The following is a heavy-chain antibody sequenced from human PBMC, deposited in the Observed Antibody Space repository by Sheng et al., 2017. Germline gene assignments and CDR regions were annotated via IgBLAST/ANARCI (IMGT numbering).Heavy chain of an antibody. CDR2: ISSSSTYI. Sequence: EVQLVESGGGLVKPGGSLRLSCAGSGFTFSSYSMNWVRQTPGKGLEWVSSISSSSTYIYYADSMKGRFTVSRDNAKNSLYLQMNSLRAEDTALYYCARGGGSYSLDYWGQGTLVTVSS. D-gene: IGHD1-26*01. CDR1: GFTFSSYS. CDR3: ARGGGSYSLDY. J-gene: IGHJ4*02. V-gene: IGHV3-21*01.